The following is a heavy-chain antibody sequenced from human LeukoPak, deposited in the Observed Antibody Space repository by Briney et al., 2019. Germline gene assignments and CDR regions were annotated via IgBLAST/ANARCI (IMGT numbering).Heavy chain of an antibody. Sequence: AGGSLRLSCAASGFTFSIYAMSWVRQAPGKGLEWVSAISGSGGSPYYADSVKGRFTISRDNSKNTLYLQMNSLRAEDTAVYYCAKCIVGATAPFDYWGQGTLVTVSS. D-gene: IGHD1-26*01. CDR1: GFTFSIYA. J-gene: IGHJ4*02. CDR2: ISGSGGSP. CDR3: AKCIVGATAPFDY. V-gene: IGHV3-23*01.